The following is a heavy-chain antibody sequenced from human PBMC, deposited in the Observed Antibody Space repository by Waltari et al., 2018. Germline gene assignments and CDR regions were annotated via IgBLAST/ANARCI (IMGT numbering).Heavy chain of an antibody. CDR3: VRDEPGDGLDY. Sequence: EVQLVESGGALVQPGGSLRLSGATSGFTFSRYWMHWVRQAPGEGLMWVSHIESDESRTTYADSVKGRFTISRDNAKNTVYLQMNSLKDEDTAVYYCVRDEPGDGLDYWGQGTRVTVSS. V-gene: IGHV3-74*03. D-gene: IGHD7-27*01. CDR2: IESDESRT. J-gene: IGHJ4*02. CDR1: GFTFSRYW.